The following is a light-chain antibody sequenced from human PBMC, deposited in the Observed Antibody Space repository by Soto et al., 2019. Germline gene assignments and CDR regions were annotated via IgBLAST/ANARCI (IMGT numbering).Light chain of an antibody. J-gene: IGLJ1*01. Sequence: QSVLTQPASVSGSPGQSITISCTGTSSDVGGYNYVSWYQHHPGKAPKLMIYDVSNRPSGVSNRFSGSKSGNTASLTISGLQPGDEADYYCSSYTTSNTRQIVFGTGTXVTVL. CDR3: SSYTTSNTRQIV. CDR1: SSDVGGYNY. V-gene: IGLV2-14*03. CDR2: DVS.